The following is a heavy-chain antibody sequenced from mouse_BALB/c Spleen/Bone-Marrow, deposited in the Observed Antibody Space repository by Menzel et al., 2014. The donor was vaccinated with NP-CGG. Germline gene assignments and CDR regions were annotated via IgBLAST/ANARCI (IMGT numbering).Heavy chain of an antibody. CDR3: SIGDVLSIGYTKVY. D-gene: IGHD1-2*01. Sequence: VQLQQSAAELVRPGSSVMISCRASVYAFSSFWMHWVKQRPGRGLEWIGQIFPGDGDTNYNGKFKGKVTLTADKSSSTAYMQLSILTSEDSAVYFSSIGDVLSIGYTKVYWGQASSVTVS. CDR2: IFPGDGDT. V-gene: IGHV1-80*01. CDR1: VYAFSSFW. J-gene: IGHJ4*01.